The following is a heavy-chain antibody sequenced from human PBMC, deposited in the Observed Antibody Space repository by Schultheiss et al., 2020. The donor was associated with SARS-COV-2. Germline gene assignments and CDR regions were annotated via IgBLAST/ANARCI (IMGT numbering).Heavy chain of an antibody. Sequence: SETLSLTCTVSGGSISSSSYYWSWIRQPAGKGLEWIGRIYTSGSTNYNPSLKSRVTISVDTSKNQFSLKLSSVTAADTAVYYCARDYDPKYYYYYYGMDVWGQGTTVTVSS. CDR2: IYTSGST. D-gene: IGHD5-12*01. CDR3: ARDYDPKYYYYYYGMDV. V-gene: IGHV4-61*02. CDR1: GGSISSSSYY. J-gene: IGHJ6*02.